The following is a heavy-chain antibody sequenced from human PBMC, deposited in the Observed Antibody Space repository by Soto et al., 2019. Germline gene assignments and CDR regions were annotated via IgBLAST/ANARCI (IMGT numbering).Heavy chain of an antibody. CDR2: ITTSSNYT. V-gene: IGHV3-11*06. Sequence: PGGSLRLSCAASGFTFSDYYMSWIRQAPGKGLEWVSYITTSSNYTNYADSVKGRFTISRDNAKNSLYLQMNSLRAEDTAVYYCAREGGAVDYWGQGTMVTVSS. CDR1: GFTFSDYY. D-gene: IGHD1-26*01. CDR3: AREGGAVDY. J-gene: IGHJ4*02.